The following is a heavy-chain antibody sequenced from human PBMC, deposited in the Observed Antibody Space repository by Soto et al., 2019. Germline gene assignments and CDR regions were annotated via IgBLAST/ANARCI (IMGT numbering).Heavy chain of an antibody. Sequence: ASVQVSCQASGYTFTSFGISWVRQAPGQGLEWMGWISAYNGHTNYTQKFQGRVTMTTDTSTSTAYMELRRLRSDDMAVYYCARGGGYYYGMDVWGQGTTVTVSS. J-gene: IGHJ6*02. CDR1: GYTFTSFG. D-gene: IGHD3-22*01. CDR2: ISAYNGHT. V-gene: IGHV1-18*03. CDR3: ARGGGYYYGMDV.